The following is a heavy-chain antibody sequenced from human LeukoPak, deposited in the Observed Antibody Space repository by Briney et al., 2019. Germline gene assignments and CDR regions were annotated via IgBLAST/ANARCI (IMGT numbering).Heavy chain of an antibody. D-gene: IGHD3-22*01. V-gene: IGHV3-30*02. CDR3: AKSWNYYDSSGDDALDI. CDR1: AFTFSRYG. Sequence: GGSLRLSCAASAFTFSRYGMHWVRQAPGKGLEWVAFIRYDGSNKYYADSVKGRFTISRDNSKNTLYLQMNSLRVEDTAVYYCAKSWNYYDSSGDDALDIWGQGTMVTVSS. CDR2: IRYDGSNK. J-gene: IGHJ3*02.